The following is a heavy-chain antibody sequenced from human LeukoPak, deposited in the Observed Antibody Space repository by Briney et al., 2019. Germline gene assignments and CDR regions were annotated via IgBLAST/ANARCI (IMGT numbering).Heavy chain of an antibody. CDR3: ARSSPPAYYDFWNGYLDY. Sequence: ASVKVSCKASGYSFTTSYMHWVRQAPGQGLEWMGIINPTGGVTAYAQKFQGRVTVTRDTSTSTVYIALSSLRSEDTAVYYCARSSPPAYYDFWNGYLDYWGQGTLVTVSS. CDR2: INPTGGVT. J-gene: IGHJ4*02. CDR1: GYSFTTSY. V-gene: IGHV1-46*01. D-gene: IGHD3-3*01.